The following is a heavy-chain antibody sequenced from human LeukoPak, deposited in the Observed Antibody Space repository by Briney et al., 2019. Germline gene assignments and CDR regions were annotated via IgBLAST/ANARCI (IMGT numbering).Heavy chain of an antibody. CDR2: INPNNGDT. D-gene: IGHD6-13*01. Sequence: GASVKVSCKASGYTFTGYYMHWVRQAPGQGLEWMGWINPNNGDTNYDPKFQGRVTLSRDTSISTAYMELSRLRSDDTAVYYCARIKWSAANDWGQGTLVTVSS. V-gene: IGHV1-2*02. J-gene: IGHJ4*02. CDR3: ARIKWSAAND. CDR1: GYTFTGYY.